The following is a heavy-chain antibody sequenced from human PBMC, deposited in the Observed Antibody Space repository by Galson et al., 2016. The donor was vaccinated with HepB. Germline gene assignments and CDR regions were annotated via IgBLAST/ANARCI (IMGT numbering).Heavy chain of an antibody. D-gene: IGHD3-16*01. Sequence: SLRLSCAASGFTFSTNWMHWVRQAPGRGLVWVSRINGDGTITDYADSVKGRFTISRDNAENTLYLQMNSLRAEDTAVYYCARDFWGIGEYWGQGTLVTVSS. CDR3: ARDFWGIGEY. J-gene: IGHJ4*02. CDR1: GFTFSTNW. CDR2: INGDGTIT. V-gene: IGHV3-74*01.